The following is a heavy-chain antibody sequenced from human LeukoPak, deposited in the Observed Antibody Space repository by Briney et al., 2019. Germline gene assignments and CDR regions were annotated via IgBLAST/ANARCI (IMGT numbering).Heavy chain of an antibody. CDR3: AREKVAAGYYYYGMDV. CDR1: GYTFTSYD. J-gene: IGHJ6*02. D-gene: IGHD6-13*01. CDR2: MNPNSGNT. V-gene: IGHV1-8*01. Sequence: ASGKLSCTASGYTFTSYDINWVRQATGQGLEWMGWMNPNSGNTGYAQKFQGRVTMTRNTSISTAYMELSSLRSEDTAVYYCAREKVAAGYYYYGMDVWGQGTTVTVSS.